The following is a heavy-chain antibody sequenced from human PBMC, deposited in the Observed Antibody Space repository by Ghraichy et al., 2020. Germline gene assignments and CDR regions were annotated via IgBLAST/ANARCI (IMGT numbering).Heavy chain of an antibody. D-gene: IGHD1-26*01. CDR1: GYTFTSYY. J-gene: IGHJ4*02. CDR2: INPSGGST. V-gene: IGHV1-46*01. CDR3: AREVGATRVFEY. Sequence: ASVKVSCKASGYTFTSYYMHWVRQAPGQGLEWMGIINPSGGSTSYAQKFQGRVTMTRDTSTSTVYMELSSLRSVDTAVYYCAREVGATRVFEYWGQGTLVTVSS.